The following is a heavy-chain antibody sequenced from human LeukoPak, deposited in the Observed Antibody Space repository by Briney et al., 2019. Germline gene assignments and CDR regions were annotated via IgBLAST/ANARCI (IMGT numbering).Heavy chain of an antibody. CDR3: ARHAILSWYYYDSSGPATNWFDP. CDR1: GGSISSSSYY. Sequence: SETLSLTCTVSGGSISSSSYYWGWIRQPPGKGLEWIGSIYYSGSTYYNPSLKSRVTISVDTSKNQFSLKLSSVTAADTAVYYCARHAILSWYYYDSSGPATNWFDPWGQGTLVTVSS. D-gene: IGHD3-22*01. V-gene: IGHV4-39*01. J-gene: IGHJ5*02. CDR2: IYYSGST.